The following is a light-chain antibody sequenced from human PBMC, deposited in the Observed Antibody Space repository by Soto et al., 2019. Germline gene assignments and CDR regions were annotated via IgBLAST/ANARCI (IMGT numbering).Light chain of an antibody. CDR3: SSYTSGSTYVV. CDR1: SGDVGGYDY. CDR2: DVS. J-gene: IGLJ2*01. V-gene: IGLV2-14*03. Sequence: QSALTQPASVSGSPGQSITISCTGTSGDVGGYDYVSWYQQQPGKAPKVLIYDVSYRPSGVSHRFSGSKSGNTASLTISGLRAEDEADYYCSSYTSGSTYVVFGGGTKVTVL.